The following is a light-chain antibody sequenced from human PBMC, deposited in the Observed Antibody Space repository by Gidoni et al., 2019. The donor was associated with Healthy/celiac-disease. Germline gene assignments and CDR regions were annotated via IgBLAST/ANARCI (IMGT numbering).Light chain of an antibody. CDR3: QQYYNTPLT. V-gene: IGKV4-1*01. CDR1: QSALYSSNNKNY. CDR2: WAS. Sequence: DIVMTQSPDSLAVSLGARATINCQSSQSALYSSNNKNYLAWYQQKPGQPPKLLIYWASTRESGVPDRFSGSGSGTDFTLTISRLQAEDVAVYYCQQYYNTPLTFGEGTKVEIK. J-gene: IGKJ4*01.